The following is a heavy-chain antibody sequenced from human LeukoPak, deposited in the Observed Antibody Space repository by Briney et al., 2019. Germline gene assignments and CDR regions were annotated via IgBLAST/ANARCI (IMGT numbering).Heavy chain of an antibody. V-gene: IGHV1-2*02. J-gene: IGHJ3*02. CDR2: INPNSGGT. CDR3: ARGEDYYDSSGLPHDAFDI. D-gene: IGHD3-22*01. Sequence: ASVKVSCKASGYTFTGYYMHWVRQAPGQGLEWMGWINPNSGGTNYAQKFQGRVTMTRDTSISTAYMELSRLRSDDTALYYCARGEDYYDSSGLPHDAFDIWGQGTMVTASS. CDR1: GYTFTGYY.